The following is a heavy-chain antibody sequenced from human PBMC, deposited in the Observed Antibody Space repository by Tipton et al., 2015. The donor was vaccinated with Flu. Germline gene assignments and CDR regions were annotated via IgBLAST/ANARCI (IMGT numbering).Heavy chain of an antibody. CDR3: ARGLFDI. V-gene: IGHV4-59*01. Sequence: TLSLTCTVSGGSISSSYWSWIRQPPGKGLEWIGYIYYSGSTNYNPSLKSRVTISIDTSKNQFSLNLSSVTAADTAVYYCARGLFDIWGQGTMVTVSS. CDR1: GGSISSSY. J-gene: IGHJ3*02. CDR2: IYYSGST.